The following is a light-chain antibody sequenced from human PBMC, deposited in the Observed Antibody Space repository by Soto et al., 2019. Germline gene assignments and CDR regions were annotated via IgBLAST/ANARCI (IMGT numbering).Light chain of an antibody. Sequence: QSVLTQLPSVSGAPGQRVTISCTGSTSDIGAGFDVHRYQQLPGKAPKLLIYGNTNRPSGVPDRFSGSKSGTSASLAITGLQAEDEADYYCQSYDSSLSGNYVFGTGTKVTVL. J-gene: IGLJ1*01. CDR1: TSDIGAGFD. V-gene: IGLV1-40*01. CDR3: QSYDSSLSGNYV. CDR2: GNT.